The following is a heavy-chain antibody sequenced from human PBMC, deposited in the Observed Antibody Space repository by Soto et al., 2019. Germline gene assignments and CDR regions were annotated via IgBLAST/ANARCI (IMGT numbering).Heavy chain of an antibody. D-gene: IGHD4-17*01. V-gene: IGHV4-39*01. CDR2: IYYSGST. CDR1: GGSISSSSYY. J-gene: IGHJ5*02. CDR3: ARLTMTTPFDP. Sequence: SETLSLTCTVSGGSISSSSYYWGWIRQPPGKGLEWIGSIYYSGSTYYNPSLKGRVTISVDTSKNQFSLKLSSVTAADTAVYYCARLTMTTPFDPWGQGTLVTVSS.